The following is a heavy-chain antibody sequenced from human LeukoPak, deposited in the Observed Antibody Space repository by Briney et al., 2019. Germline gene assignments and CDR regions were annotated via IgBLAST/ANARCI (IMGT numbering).Heavy chain of an antibody. D-gene: IGHD3-22*01. CDR1: GGSISSGGYS. V-gene: IGHV4-31*03. Sequence: PSQTLSLTCTVSGGSISSGGYSWSRIRQHPGKGLEWIGYIYYSGSTYYDPSLKSRVTISVDTSKNQFSLKLSSVTAADTAVYYCATTPRYYYDSSGFGYWGQGTLVTVSS. CDR2: IYYSGST. CDR3: ATTPRYYYDSSGFGY. J-gene: IGHJ4*02.